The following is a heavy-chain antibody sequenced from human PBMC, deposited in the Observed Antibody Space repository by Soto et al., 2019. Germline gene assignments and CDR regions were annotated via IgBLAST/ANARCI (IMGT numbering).Heavy chain of an antibody. J-gene: IGHJ6*02. Sequence: GGSLRLSCAASGFTISSYAMHWVRQAPGKGLEWVAVISYDGSNKYYADSVKGRFTISRDSSKNTLYLQMNSLRAEDTAVYYCAREMRSSSWYYYGMDVWGQGTTVTVSS. D-gene: IGHD6-13*01. V-gene: IGHV3-30-3*01. CDR3: AREMRSSSWYYYGMDV. CDR2: ISYDGSNK. CDR1: GFTISSYA.